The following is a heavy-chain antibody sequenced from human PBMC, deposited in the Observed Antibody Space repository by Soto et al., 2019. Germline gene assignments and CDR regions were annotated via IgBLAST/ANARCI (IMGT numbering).Heavy chain of an antibody. D-gene: IGHD3-10*01. CDR1: GFTFSSYG. J-gene: IGHJ3*02. V-gene: IGHV3-30*03. CDR3: ATSLWFGEFEAFDI. CDR2: ISYDGSNK. Sequence: GGSLRLSCAASGFTFSSYGMHWVRQAPGKGLEWVAVISYDGSNKYYADSVKGRFTISRDNSKNTLYLQMNSLRAEDTAVYYCATSLWFGEFEAFDIWGQGTMVTVSS.